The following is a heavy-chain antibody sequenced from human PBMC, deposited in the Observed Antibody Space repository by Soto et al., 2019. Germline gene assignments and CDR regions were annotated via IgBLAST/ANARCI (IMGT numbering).Heavy chain of an antibody. CDR2: MNRNSGNT. J-gene: IGHJ5*02. Sequence: GASVKFSCKASGYTFTSYDINWVRQATGQGRECMVWMNRNSGNTGYXXKVQGRVXXTRNGSRSTAXMELSSLRSEDTAVYYCARERVNRFDPXX. V-gene: IGHV1-8*01. CDR3: ARERVNRFDP. D-gene: IGHD6-6*01. CDR1: GYTFTSYD.